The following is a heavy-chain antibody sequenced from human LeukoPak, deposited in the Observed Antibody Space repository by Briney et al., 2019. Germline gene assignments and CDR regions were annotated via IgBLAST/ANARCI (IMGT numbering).Heavy chain of an antibody. J-gene: IGHJ6*03. D-gene: IGHD2-2*01. CDR2: INHSGST. V-gene: IGHV4-34*01. Sequence: PSETLSLTCAVYGGSFSGYYWSWIRQPPGKGLEWIGEINHSGSTNYNPSLKSRVTISVDTSKNQFSLKLSSVTAADTAVYYCPYCTRTSCYPGDMDVSGNGTTVTVSS. CDR3: PYCTRTSCYPGDMDV. CDR1: GGSFSGYY.